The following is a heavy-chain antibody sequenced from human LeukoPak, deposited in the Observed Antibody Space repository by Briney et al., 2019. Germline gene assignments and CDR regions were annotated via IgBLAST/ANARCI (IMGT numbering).Heavy chain of an antibody. D-gene: IGHD6-6*01. CDR3: ARGRYSSSPRRYYMDV. Sequence: GASVKLSCKASGYTFTSYDINWVRQATGQGLEWMGWMNPNSGNTGYAQKFQGRVTMTRNTSISTAYMELSSLRSEDTAVYYCARGRYSSSPRRYYMDVWGKGTTVTVSS. CDR1: GYTFTSYD. J-gene: IGHJ6*03. V-gene: IGHV1-8*01. CDR2: MNPNSGNT.